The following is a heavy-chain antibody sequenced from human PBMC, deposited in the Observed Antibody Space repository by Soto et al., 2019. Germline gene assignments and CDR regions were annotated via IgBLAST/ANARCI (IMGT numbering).Heavy chain of an antibody. CDR1: GFTFSSYG. V-gene: IGHV3-33*01. J-gene: IGHJ4*02. D-gene: IGHD2-15*01. CDR2: IWYDGSNK. CDR3: ARGSSIVVVVAALAY. Sequence: QVQLVESGGGVVQPGRSLRLSCAASGFTFSSYGMHWVRQAPGKGLEWVAVIWYDGSNKYYADSVKGRFTISRDNSKNTRNLQMNSLRAEDTAVYYGARGSSIVVVVAALAYWGQGTLVTVSS.